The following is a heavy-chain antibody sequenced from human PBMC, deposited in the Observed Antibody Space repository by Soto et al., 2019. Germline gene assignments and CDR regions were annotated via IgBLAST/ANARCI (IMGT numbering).Heavy chain of an antibody. Sequence: EVQLLESGGGLVQPGGSLRLSCAASGFTFSSYAMSWVRQAPGKGLEWVSAISGSGGSTYYADSVKGRFTISRDNSKNTLYLQLNSLRAEDTAVYYCARRSSGWYFVYWGRGTLVTVSS. CDR3: ARRSSGWYFVY. V-gene: IGHV3-23*01. CDR2: ISGSGGST. D-gene: IGHD6-19*01. CDR1: GFTFSSYA. J-gene: IGHJ4*02.